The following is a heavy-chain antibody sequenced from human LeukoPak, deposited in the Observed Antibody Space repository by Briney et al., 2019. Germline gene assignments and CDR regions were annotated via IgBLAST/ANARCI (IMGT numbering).Heavy chain of an antibody. J-gene: IGHJ4*02. CDR3: ARDYYSRFDY. CDR2: IKQDGSEK. V-gene: IGHV3-7*01. CDR1: GFMFSSFW. D-gene: IGHD3-22*01. Sequence: SGGSLRLSCAASGFMFSSFWMSWVRQAPGKGLEWVANIKQDGSEKHYVDSGKGRFTISRDNAKNSLSLQMNSLRAEDTAVYYCARDYYSRFDYWGQGTLVTVSS.